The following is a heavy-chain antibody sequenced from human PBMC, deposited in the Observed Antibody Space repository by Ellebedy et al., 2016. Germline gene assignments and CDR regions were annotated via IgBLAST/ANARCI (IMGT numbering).Heavy chain of an antibody. D-gene: IGHD6-19*01. Sequence: SETLSLTCTVSHDNIKTFSWSWIRQPPGKPLEWIGDIFYNGTTIYHPSLKTRLTMSRDMSNKEFSVKMNSVTAADTAFYGCTRSVRASGWADPWGQGILVIVS. CDR1: HDNIKTFS. CDR2: IFYNGTT. V-gene: IGHV4-59*01. CDR3: TRSVRASGWADP. J-gene: IGHJ5*02.